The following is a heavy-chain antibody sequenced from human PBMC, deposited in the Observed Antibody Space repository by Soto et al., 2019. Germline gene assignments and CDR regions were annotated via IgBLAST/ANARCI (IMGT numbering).Heavy chain of an antibody. V-gene: IGHV3-23*01. CDR2: ISGDTAHI. CDR3: XXXXXXXXXXGFDY. Sequence: EVQVLDSGGDLVQPGGSLRLSCVASGFSFSGYAMTWVRQAPGKGLEWVSTISGDTAHIYYADSVKGRFTISRDNSKXXXXXXXXXXXXXXXXXXXXXXXXXXXXXXGFDYWGQGTLVTVSS. J-gene: IGHJ4*02. CDR1: GFSFSGYA.